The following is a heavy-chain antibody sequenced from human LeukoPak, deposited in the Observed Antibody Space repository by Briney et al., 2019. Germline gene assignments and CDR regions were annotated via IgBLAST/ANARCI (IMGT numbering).Heavy chain of an antibody. D-gene: IGHD3-3*02. CDR2: MYSSGST. CDR1: GVSISSYY. J-gene: IGHJ3*02. CDR3: ARERIRPSLGSDAFDI. Sequence: SETLSLTCTVSGVSISSYYWSWIRQPPGKGLEWIGYMYSSGSTNYTPSLKSRVTISGDTSKNQFSLKMTSVTAADTAVYYCARERIRPSLGSDAFDIWGQGPMVAVSS. V-gene: IGHV4-59*12.